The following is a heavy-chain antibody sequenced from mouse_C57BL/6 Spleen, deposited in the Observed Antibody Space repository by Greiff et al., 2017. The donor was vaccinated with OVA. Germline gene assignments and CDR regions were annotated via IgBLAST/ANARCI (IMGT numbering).Heavy chain of an antibody. Sequence: VKLVESGAELARPGASVKLSCKASGYTFTSYGISWVKQRTGQGLEWIGEIYPRSGNTYYNEKFKGKATLTADKSSSTAYMELRSLTSEDSAVYFCGFITTVVADYWGQGTTLTVSS. CDR2: IYPRSGNT. CDR3: GFITTVVADY. D-gene: IGHD1-1*01. CDR1: GYTFTSYG. V-gene: IGHV1-81*01. J-gene: IGHJ2*01.